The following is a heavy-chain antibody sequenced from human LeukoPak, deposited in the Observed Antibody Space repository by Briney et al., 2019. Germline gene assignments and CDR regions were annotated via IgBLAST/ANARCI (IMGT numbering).Heavy chain of an antibody. D-gene: IGHD5-24*01. CDR2: IYSGGST. Sequence: TSETLSFTCTLSGGSISSSSYYWDWIRQSPGKGLEWIGNIYSGGSTYYTPSLKSRVSISVATSKNHFSLTPSSVTAADTAVYYCARHTSMATRTNWFDPWGQGTLVTVSS. V-gene: IGHV4-39*01. CDR3: ARHTSMATRTNWFDP. J-gene: IGHJ5*02. CDR1: GGSISSSSYY.